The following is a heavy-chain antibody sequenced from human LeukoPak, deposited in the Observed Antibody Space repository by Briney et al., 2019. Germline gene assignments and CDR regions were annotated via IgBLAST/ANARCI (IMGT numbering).Heavy chain of an antibody. CDR1: GLTVSSNH. J-gene: IGHJ4*02. V-gene: IGHV3-53*01. CDR3: ARGPAGYN. CDR2: IYSGGST. D-gene: IGHD1-1*01. Sequence: GGSLRLSCAASGLTVSSNHMSWVRQAPGKGLEWVSVIYSGGSTDYADSVKGRFTISRDNSKNTLYLQMNSLRAEDTAVYHCARGPAGYNWGQGTLVTVSS.